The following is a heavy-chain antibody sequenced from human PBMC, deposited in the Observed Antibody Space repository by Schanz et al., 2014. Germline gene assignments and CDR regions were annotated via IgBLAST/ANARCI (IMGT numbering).Heavy chain of an antibody. Sequence: EVKMVESGGGLVKPGGSLRLSCAVSGFIVRSNYMTWVRQAPGKGLEWVSAMNESHSTIYYADSVRGRFTISRDNSKNTLYLQMNSLRAEDTAVYYCANNWNLDYWGQGTLVTVSS. D-gene: IGHD1-20*01. V-gene: IGHV3-23*04. J-gene: IGHJ4*02. CDR3: ANNWNLDY. CDR1: GFIVRSNY. CDR2: MNESHSTI.